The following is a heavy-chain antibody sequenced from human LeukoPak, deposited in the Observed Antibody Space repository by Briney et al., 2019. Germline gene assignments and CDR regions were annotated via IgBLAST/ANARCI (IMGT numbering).Heavy chain of an antibody. CDR1: GNTLTDLS. J-gene: IGHJ4*02. V-gene: IGHV1-24*01. CDR2: FDPEDAEV. Sequence: GASVKVSCKVSGNTLTDLSIHWARQAPEKGLDWMGGFDPEDAEVIYAEKFQDRVTMTEDPSTDTAYLELSSLRSDDTAVYYCASMSGYYPSYYFDYWGQGTLVTVSS. D-gene: IGHD3-3*01. CDR3: ASMSGYYPSYYFDY.